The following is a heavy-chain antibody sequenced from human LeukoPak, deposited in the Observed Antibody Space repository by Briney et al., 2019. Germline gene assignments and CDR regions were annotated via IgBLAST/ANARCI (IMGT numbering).Heavy chain of an antibody. CDR2: IKEDGSEK. CDR1: AFTFSRYL. CDR3: AIGGFTSSWYISRLY. J-gene: IGHJ4*02. V-gene: IGHV3-7*01. D-gene: IGHD6-13*01. Sequence: GGSLRLSCVASAFTFSRYLMTWVRQAPGKGLEWVANIKEDGSEKYYVDSVKGRFTISRDNAKNSLYLQMSSLRPEDTAVYYCAIGGFTSSWYISRLYWGEGTLVTVSS.